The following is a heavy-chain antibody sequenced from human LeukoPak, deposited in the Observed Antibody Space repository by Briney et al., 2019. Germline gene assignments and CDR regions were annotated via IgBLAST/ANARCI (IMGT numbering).Heavy chain of an antibody. V-gene: IGHV3-9*01. J-gene: IGHJ4*02. CDR1: GFPFDDSA. CDR2: INWNGDIM. D-gene: IGHD1-26*01. CDR3: AKVNGGTYWVLDF. Sequence: GGSLKLSCAASGFPFDDSAMHWVRQPPGKGLQWVSGINWNGDIMGSADSVKGRFTISRDNAKNSLYLQMNNLRPEDSALYYCAKVNGGTYWVLDFWGQGTLVTVSS.